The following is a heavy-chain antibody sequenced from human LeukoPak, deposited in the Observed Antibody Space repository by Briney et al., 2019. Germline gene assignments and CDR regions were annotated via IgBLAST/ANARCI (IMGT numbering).Heavy chain of an antibody. CDR1: GGSISSSNW. CDR3: AKDRCSNGIGCLYYYMDV. D-gene: IGHD2-8*01. V-gene: IGHV3-30*02. Sequence: QPLGTLSLTCAVSGGSISSSNWWSWVRQPPGKGLEWVAYIQYDGSNQQYADSVKGRFSISRDRSKNIPYLQMNSLRPEDTAVYYCAKDRCSNGIGCLYYYMDVWGKGTTVTISS. CDR2: IQYDGSNQ. J-gene: IGHJ6*03.